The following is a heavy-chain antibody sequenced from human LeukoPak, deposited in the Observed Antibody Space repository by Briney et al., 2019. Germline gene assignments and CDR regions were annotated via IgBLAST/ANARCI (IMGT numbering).Heavy chain of an antibody. J-gene: IGHJ4*02. Sequence: SETLSLTCTVSGGSISSYYWSWIRQPPGKGLEWIGYIYYSGSTNYNPSLKSRVTISVDTSKNQFSLKLSSVTAADTAVYYCARGAYSDGYNSDWGQGTLVTVSS. CDR1: GGSISSYY. V-gene: IGHV4-59*08. CDR3: ARGAYSDGYNSD. CDR2: IYYSGST. D-gene: IGHD5-24*01.